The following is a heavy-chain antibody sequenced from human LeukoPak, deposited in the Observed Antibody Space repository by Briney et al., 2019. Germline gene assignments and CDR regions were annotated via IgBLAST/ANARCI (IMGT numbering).Heavy chain of an antibody. CDR3: AKGRGAFDI. J-gene: IGHJ3*02. CDR2: ISNDGSNK. Sequence: PGGSLRLSCAASGFTFTDYWMHWVRQAPGKGLEWVAVISNDGSNKYYADSVKGRFTISRDNSKNTLYLQMNSLRAEDTAVYYCAKGRGAFDIWGQGTMVTVSS. CDR1: GFTFTDYW. D-gene: IGHD3-10*01. V-gene: IGHV3-30*18.